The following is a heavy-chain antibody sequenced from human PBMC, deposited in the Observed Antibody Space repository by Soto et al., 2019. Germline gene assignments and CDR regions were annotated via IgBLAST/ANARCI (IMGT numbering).Heavy chain of an antibody. V-gene: IGHV3-15*07. Sequence: EVQLVESGGGLVKPGGSLRLSCAGSDFTFSKAWMNWVRRAPGKGLEWVGRIKTKTAGGTTDYGAPVKARFTISRDDSKNTLYLQMTSLKTKDTALYFCTASHIWRGIDAFDIWGQGTMVTVSS. D-gene: IGHD1-20*01. CDR1: DFTFSKAW. J-gene: IGHJ3*02. CDR3: TASHIWRGIDAFDI. CDR2: IKTKTAGGTT.